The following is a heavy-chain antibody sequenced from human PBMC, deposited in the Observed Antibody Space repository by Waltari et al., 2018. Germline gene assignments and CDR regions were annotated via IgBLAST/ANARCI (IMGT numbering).Heavy chain of an antibody. D-gene: IGHD5-12*01. Sequence: QVQLLQSGAEVKKPGASVKVSCMASGYPFTGHSLHWVLQAPGQGLEWMGWINPNSGGTNYAQKFQGWVTMTRDTSISTAYMELSRLRSDDTAVYYCARMTVATIPHFDYWGQGTLVTVSS. CDR2: INPNSGGT. CDR3: ARMTVATIPHFDY. J-gene: IGHJ4*02. V-gene: IGHV1-2*04. CDR1: GYPFTGHS.